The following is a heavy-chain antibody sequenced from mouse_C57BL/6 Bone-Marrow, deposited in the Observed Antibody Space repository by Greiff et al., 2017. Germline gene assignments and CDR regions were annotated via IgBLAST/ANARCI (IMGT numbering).Heavy chain of an antibody. V-gene: IGHV3-6*01. CDR3: ARDIEAYYSNFDY. J-gene: IGHJ2*01. Sequence: EVKVEESGPGLVKPSQSLSLTCSVTGYSITSGYYWNWIRQFPGNKLEWMGYISYDGSNNYNPSLKNRISITRDTSKNQFFLKLNSVTTEDTATYYCARDIEAYYSNFDYWGQGTTLTVSS. CDR2: ISYDGSN. D-gene: IGHD2-5*01. CDR1: GYSITSGYY.